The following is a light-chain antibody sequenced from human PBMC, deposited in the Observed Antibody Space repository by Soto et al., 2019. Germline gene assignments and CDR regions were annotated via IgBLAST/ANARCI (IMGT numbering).Light chain of an antibody. CDR1: QSISSY. CDR3: QQSYSTPPIT. CDR2: AAS. Sequence: DIQMTQSPSSLSTSVGHRVTITCRVSQSISSYLSWYQQKPGKAPKLLIYAASSLQSGVPSRFSGSGSGTDFTLTISSLQPEDFATYYCQQSYSTPPITFGQGTRLEI. J-gene: IGKJ5*01. V-gene: IGKV1-39*01.